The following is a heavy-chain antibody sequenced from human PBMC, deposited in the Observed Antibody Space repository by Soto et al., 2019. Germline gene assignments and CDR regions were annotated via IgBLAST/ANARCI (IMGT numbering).Heavy chain of an antibody. CDR3: AKDELLWFGELRPAFDI. V-gene: IGHV3-23*01. Sequence: EVQLLESGGGLVQPGGSLRLSCAASGFTFSSYAMSWVRQAPGKGLEWVSAISGSGGSTYYADSVKGRFTISRDNSKNRLYLQMNSLRAEDTAVYYCAKDELLWFGELRPAFDIWGQGTMVTVS. CDR1: GFTFSSYA. J-gene: IGHJ3*02. CDR2: ISGSGGST. D-gene: IGHD3-10*01.